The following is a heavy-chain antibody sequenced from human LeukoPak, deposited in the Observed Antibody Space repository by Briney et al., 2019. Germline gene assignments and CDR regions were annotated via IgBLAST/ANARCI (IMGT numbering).Heavy chain of an antibody. CDR2: ISKSGTYI. CDR1: GFTFRDYT. CDR3: AREVVIVVEPAANTIDY. Sequence: GGSLRLSCAASGFTFRDYTMNWVRQAPGKGLEWVSAISKSGTYIKYADSVKGRFTVSRDNAKNSLFLQMNSLRVEDMAVYYCAREVVIVVEPAANTIDYWGQGTRVTVSS. J-gene: IGHJ4*02. D-gene: IGHD2-2*01. V-gene: IGHV3-21*01.